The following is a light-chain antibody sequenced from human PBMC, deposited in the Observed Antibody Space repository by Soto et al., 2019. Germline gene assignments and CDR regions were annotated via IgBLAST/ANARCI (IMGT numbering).Light chain of an antibody. V-gene: IGKV3-11*01. J-gene: IGKJ4*01. CDR3: QQRSDWPLL. CDR1: QSVSSH. CDR2: DAS. Sequence: EIVLTQSPATLSLSPGERATLSCRASQSVSSHLTWYQHIPGQAPRLLIYDASAKANGIPARFSGSGSGTDFTLPISSLESEDFAVYYCQQRSDWPLLFGGGTRVEIK.